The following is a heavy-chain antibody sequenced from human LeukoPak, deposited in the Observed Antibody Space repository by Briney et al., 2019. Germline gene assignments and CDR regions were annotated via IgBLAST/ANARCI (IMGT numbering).Heavy chain of an antibody. D-gene: IGHD2-15*01. Sequence: GGSLRLSCAASGFTLSNAWMNWVRQGPGKGLEWVSAISVSGNTYHADSVKGRFTISRDSSKNTLYPQMNSLRAGDAAVYYCAKAPVTTCSGAYCYPFDYWSQGTLVTVSS. V-gene: IGHV3-23*01. J-gene: IGHJ4*02. CDR2: ISVSGNT. CDR3: AKAPVTTCSGAYCYPFDY. CDR1: GFTLSNAW.